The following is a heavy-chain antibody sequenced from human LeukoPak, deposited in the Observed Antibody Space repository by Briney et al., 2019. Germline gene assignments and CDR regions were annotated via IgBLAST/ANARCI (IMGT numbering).Heavy chain of an antibody. D-gene: IGHD2-2*01. Sequence: SETLSLTCTVSGGSISSYYWSWIRQPPGKGLEWIGYIYYSGSTNYNPSLKSRVTISVDTSKNQFSLKLSSVTAADTAVYYCARRGSPGVVPAAARYGMDVWGQGTTVTVSS. J-gene: IGHJ6*02. CDR1: GGSISSYY. V-gene: IGHV4-59*08. CDR2: IYYSGST. CDR3: ARRGSPGVVPAAARYGMDV.